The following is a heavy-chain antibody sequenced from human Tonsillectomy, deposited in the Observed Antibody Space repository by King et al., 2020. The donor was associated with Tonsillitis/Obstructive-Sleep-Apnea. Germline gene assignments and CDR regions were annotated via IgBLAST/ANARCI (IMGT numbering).Heavy chain of an antibody. D-gene: IGHD3-22*01. CDR3: AKSWDYDSSGYYYSGGSFDY. Sequence: QLVQSGGGLVQPGRSLRLSCAASGFTFDDYAMHWVRQAPGKGLEWVSGISWNSGSIGYADSVKGRFTISRDNAKNSLYLQMNSLRAEDTALYYCAKSWDYDSSGYYYSGGSFDYWGQGTLVTVSS. CDR2: ISWNSGSI. V-gene: IGHV3-9*01. CDR1: GFTFDDYA. J-gene: IGHJ4*02.